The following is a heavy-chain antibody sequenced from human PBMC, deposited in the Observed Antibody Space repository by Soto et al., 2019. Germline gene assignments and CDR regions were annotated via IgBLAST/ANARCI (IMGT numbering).Heavy chain of an antibody. V-gene: IGHV3-21*01. CDR1: GFTFSSYS. CDR2: ISSSSSYI. J-gene: IGHJ4*02. D-gene: IGHD6-6*01. Sequence: EVQLVESGGGLVKPGGSLRLSCAASGFTFSSYSMNWVRQAPGKGLEWVSSISSSSSYIYYADSVKGRFTISRDNAKNSLYLQMNSLRGEGTAVYYCARVGRHLVRGFDYWGQGTPVTVSS. CDR3: ARVGRHLVRGFDY.